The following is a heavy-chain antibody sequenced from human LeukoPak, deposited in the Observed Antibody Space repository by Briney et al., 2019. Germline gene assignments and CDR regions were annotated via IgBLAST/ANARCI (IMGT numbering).Heavy chain of an antibody. D-gene: IGHD6-6*01. CDR2: IIPIFGTA. J-gene: IGHJ5*02. V-gene: IGHV1-69*13. Sequence: SVKVSCKASGGTFSSYAISWVRQAPGQGLEWMGGIIPIFGTANYAQKFQGRVTITADESTSTAYMELSSLRSEDTAVYYCARDMGGSSSNGDFDPWGQGTLVTVSS. CDR3: ARDMGGSSSNGDFDP. CDR1: GGTFSSYA.